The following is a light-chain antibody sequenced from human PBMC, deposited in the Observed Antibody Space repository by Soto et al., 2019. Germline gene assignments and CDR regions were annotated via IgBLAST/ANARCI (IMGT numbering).Light chain of an antibody. Sequence: QSALTQPPSVSAAPGQRVTISCTWSSSNIGAGFDVHWYQQLPGTAPKLLIYGNSNRPSGVPDRSSGSKSGTSASLAITGLQAEDEVDYYCQSYDSSLGGSYVFGTGTKVTVL. CDR3: QSYDSSLGGSYV. V-gene: IGLV1-40*01. CDR1: SSNIGAGFD. J-gene: IGLJ1*01. CDR2: GNS.